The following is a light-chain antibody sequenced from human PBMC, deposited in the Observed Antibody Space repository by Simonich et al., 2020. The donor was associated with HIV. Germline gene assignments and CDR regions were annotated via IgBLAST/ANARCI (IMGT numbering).Light chain of an antibody. J-gene: IGKJ1*01. CDR2: WAS. Sequence: DIVMTQSPDSLAVSLGERATISCKSSQSVLYNSNNRNYLAWYQQKPGQPPKLLIYWASIRGSGVPDRCSGSGSGTDFTLTISSLQAEDVAVYYCQQYYSTPTWTFGQGTKVEIK. CDR3: QQYYSTPTWT. CDR1: QSVLYNSNNRNY. V-gene: IGKV4-1*01.